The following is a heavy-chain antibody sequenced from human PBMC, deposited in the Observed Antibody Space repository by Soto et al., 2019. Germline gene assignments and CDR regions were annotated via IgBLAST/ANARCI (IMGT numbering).Heavy chain of an antibody. V-gene: IGHV3-7*04. CDR1: GFTLISYW. D-gene: IGHD2-15*01. Sequence: EMQVVESGGGSVQPGGSLRLSCAASGFTLISYWMAWARQAPGKGLEWVGNIKEDGSESYFVDSVKGRFTISRDNARNLLHLQMNSLRDEDTAMYYCVTDGGRDGTNTLWGRGTMVTVSS. CDR2: IKEDGSES. CDR3: VTDGGRDGTNTL. J-gene: IGHJ3*01.